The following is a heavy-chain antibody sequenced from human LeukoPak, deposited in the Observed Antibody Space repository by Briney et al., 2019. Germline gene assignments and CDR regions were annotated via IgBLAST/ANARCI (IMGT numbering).Heavy chain of an antibody. CDR2: IYYSGST. V-gene: IGHV4-59*11. J-gene: IGHJ4*02. Sequence: SETLSLTCTVSGGSISSHYWSWTRQPPGKGLEWIGYIYYSGSTNYNPSLKSRVTISVDTSKNQFSLKLSSVTAADTAVYYCAGLYCSSTSCYLDYWGQGTLVTVSS. CDR3: AGLYCSSTSCYLDY. D-gene: IGHD2-2*01. CDR1: GGSISSHY.